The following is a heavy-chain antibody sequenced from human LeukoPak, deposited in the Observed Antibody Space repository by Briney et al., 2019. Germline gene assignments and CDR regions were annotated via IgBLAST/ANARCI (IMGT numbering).Heavy chain of an antibody. J-gene: IGHJ6*04. Sequence: SETLSLTCTVSGGSISSYYWSWIRQPPGKGLEWIGYIYYSGSANYNPSLKSRVTISVDTSKNQFSLKLSSVTAADTAVYYCARAGTATGRMDVWGKGTTVTVSS. CDR3: ARAGTATGRMDV. D-gene: IGHD5-18*01. CDR2: IYYSGSA. CDR1: GGSISSYY. V-gene: IGHV4-59*01.